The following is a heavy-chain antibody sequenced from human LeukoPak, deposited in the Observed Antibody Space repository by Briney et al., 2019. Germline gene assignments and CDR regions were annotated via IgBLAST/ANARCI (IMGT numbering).Heavy chain of an antibody. J-gene: IGHJ4*02. CDR3: ARLDSSGYYPHY. CDR1: GGSISSYY. V-gene: IGHV4-4*09. D-gene: IGHD3-22*01. CDR2: IYTSGST. Sequence: SETLSLTCTVSGGSISSYYWSWIRQPPGKGLEWIGYIYTSGSTNYIPSLKSRVTISVDTSKNQFSLKLSSVTAADTAVYYCARLDSSGYYPHYWGQGTLVTVSS.